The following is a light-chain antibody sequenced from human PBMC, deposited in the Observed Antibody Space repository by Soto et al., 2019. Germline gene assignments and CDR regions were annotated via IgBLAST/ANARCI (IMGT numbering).Light chain of an antibody. CDR3: QQYGSAPTWT. CDR1: QSVHSNY. V-gene: IGKV3-20*01. Sequence: EIVLTQSPGTLSLSPGERATLSCRASQSVHSNYLAWYQQNPAQAPRLLIYGASTRATGIPDRFGGSGSGTDFIVSISRLEPEDFAVYYCQQYGSAPTWTFGQGTKVEIK. CDR2: GAS. J-gene: IGKJ1*01.